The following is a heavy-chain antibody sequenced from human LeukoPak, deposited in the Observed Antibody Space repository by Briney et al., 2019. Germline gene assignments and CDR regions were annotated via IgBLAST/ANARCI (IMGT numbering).Heavy chain of an antibody. CDR2: IIPILGIA. V-gene: IGHV1-69*04. CDR1: GGTFSSYA. J-gene: IGHJ3*02. D-gene: IGHD3-10*01. CDR3: ARGQSPYYYGSGSYYLHAFDI. Sequence: ASVKVSCKASGGTFSSYAISWVRQAPGQGLEWMGRIIPILGIANYAQKFQGRVTITADKSTSTAYMELSSLRSEDTAVYYCARGQSPYYYGSGSYYLHAFDIWGQGTMVTVSS.